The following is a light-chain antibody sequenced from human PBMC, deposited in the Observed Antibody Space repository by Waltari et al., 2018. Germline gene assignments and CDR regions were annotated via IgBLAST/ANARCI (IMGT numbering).Light chain of an antibody. CDR2: DNF. CDR3: ATWDNSLTAVV. J-gene: IGLJ2*01. CDR1: SSNIGNYL. Sequence: QSVLTQPPSVSAPPGQKVTISCSGSSSNIGNYLVSWYHQLPGATPKLLIYDNFNRPSGIPDRFSASKSGTSATLDITGLQIGDEADYYCATWDNSLTAVVFGGGTKVTVL. V-gene: IGLV1-51*01.